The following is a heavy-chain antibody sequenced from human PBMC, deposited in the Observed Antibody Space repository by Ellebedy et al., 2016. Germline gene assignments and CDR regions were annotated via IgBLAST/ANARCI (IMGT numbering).Heavy chain of an antibody. J-gene: IGHJ4*02. CDR1: GGSISSSSYY. D-gene: IGHD4-23*01. V-gene: IGHV4-61*01. CDR2: IYYSGST. CDR3: ARGWDGVYGGNLVIPD. Sequence: SETLSLTXTVSGGSISSSSYYWSWIRQPPGKGLEWIGYIYYSGSTNYNPSLKSRVTISVDTSKNQFSLKLSSVTAADTAVYYCARGWDGVYGGNLVIPDWGQGTLVTVSS.